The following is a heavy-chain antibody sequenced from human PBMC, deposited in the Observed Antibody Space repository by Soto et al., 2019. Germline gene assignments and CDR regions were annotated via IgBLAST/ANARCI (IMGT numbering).Heavy chain of an antibody. CDR3: AGLIWFGELDLGRFDP. D-gene: IGHD3-10*01. J-gene: IGHJ5*02. CDR2: IYPGDSDT. CDR1: GYSFTSYW. Sequence: PGECLKISCKGSGYSFTSYWIGWVRQMPGKGLEWMGIIYPGDSDTRYSPSFQGQVTISADKSISTAYLQWSSLKASDTAMYYCAGLIWFGELDLGRFDPWGQGTLVTVSS. V-gene: IGHV5-51*01.